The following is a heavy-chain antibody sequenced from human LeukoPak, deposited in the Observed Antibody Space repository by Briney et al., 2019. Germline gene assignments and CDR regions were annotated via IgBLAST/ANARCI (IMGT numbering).Heavy chain of an antibody. D-gene: IGHD3-16*01. CDR3: ARRGDWLDF. Sequence: SETLSLTCTVSGGSISRNYWSWLRQPAGKGLEWIGHIYDSGTNYNPSLKSRASMSLDTSKNQFSLRLSAVTAADTAVYYCARRGDWLDFWGQGTLVTVSS. CDR2: IYDSGT. V-gene: IGHV4-4*07. CDR1: GGSISRNY. J-gene: IGHJ4*02.